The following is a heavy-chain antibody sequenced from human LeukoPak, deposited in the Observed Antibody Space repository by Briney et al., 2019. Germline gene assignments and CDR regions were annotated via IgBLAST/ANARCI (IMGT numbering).Heavy chain of an antibody. CDR1: GGSVSSGSYY. V-gene: IGHV4-61*01. CDR2: LYHNGST. D-gene: IGHD6-19*01. Sequence: SETLSLTCTVSGGSVSSGSYYWSWIRQTPGTGLEWIGYLYHNGSTDYNPSLKSRVTISVDTSKTQFSLKLTSVTAADSAVYYCARSVAVAGPHLKHWGQGTLVTVSS. J-gene: IGHJ1*01. CDR3: ARSVAVAGPHLKH.